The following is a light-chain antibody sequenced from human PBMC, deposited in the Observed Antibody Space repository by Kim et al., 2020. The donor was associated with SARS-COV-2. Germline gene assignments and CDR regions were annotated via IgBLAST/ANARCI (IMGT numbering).Light chain of an antibody. J-gene: IGLJ3*02. CDR1: SSDVGSYTR. Sequence: GQSVTISCTGTSSDVGSYTRVSWYQQPPGTAPKLMIYEVSNRPSGVPDRFSGSKSGNTASLTISGLQAEDEADYYCSSYTSSSTRVFGGGTQLTVL. CDR2: EVS. CDR3: SSYTSSSTRV. V-gene: IGLV2-18*02.